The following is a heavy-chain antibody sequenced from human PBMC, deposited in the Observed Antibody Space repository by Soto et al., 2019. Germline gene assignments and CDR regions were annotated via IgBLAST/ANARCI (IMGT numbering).Heavy chain of an antibody. V-gene: IGHV4-34*01. Sequence: QVRLQQWGAGLLKPSETLSLTCAVYGGSFTSYYWSWIRQPPGKGLEWIGDISHGGITNYNPSLKSRVTISLDTSQNHFSLRLTSVTAADTAVYYCARDFDYWGQGPLVTVSS. CDR1: GGSFTSYY. J-gene: IGHJ4*02. CDR3: ARDFDY. CDR2: ISHGGIT.